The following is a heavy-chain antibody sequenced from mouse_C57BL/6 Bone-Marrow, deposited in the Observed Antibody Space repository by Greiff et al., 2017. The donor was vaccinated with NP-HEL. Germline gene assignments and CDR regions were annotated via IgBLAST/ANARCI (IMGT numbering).Heavy chain of an antibody. D-gene: IGHD2-2*01. CDR2: IYPGSGNT. V-gene: IGHV1-76*01. J-gene: IGHJ2*01. Sequence: VQLQQSGAELVRPGASVKLSCKASGYTFTDYYINWVKQRPGQGLEWIARIYPGSGNTYYNEKFKGKATLTAEKSSSTAYMQLSSLTSEDSSVYFCARWGGYPYYFDYWGQGTTLTVSS. CDR1: GYTFTDYY. CDR3: ARWGGYPYYFDY.